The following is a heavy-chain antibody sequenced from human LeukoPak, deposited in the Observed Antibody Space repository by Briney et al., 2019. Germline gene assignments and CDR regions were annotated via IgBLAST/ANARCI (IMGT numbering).Heavy chain of an antibody. CDR3: ARHPYYYDSSGYYFSDAFDI. J-gene: IGHJ3*02. D-gene: IGHD3-22*01. Sequence: ASETLSLTCTVSGGSISSYYWSWIRQPPGKGLEWIGYIYTSGSTNYNPSLKSRVTISVDTSKNQFSLKLSSATAADTAVYYCARHPYYYDSSGYYFSDAFDIWGQGTMVTVSS. CDR1: GGSISSYY. V-gene: IGHV4-4*09. CDR2: IYTSGST.